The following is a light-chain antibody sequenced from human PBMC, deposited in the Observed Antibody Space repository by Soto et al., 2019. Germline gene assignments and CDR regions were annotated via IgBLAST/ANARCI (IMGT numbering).Light chain of an antibody. V-gene: IGKV3-15*01. Sequence: EIVMTQSPGTLSVSPGERATLSCRASQSVYMNLAWYQQKPGQPHRLLIYGSSTRATVIPDRFSGSGSGTEFTLTISSLQSEAFAVYYCQQYNNWPPYTFGQGTKLEIK. CDR1: QSVYMN. CDR2: GSS. CDR3: QQYNNWPPYT. J-gene: IGKJ2*01.